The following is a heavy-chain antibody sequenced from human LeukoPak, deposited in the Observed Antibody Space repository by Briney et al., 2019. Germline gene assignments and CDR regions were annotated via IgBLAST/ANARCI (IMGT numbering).Heavy chain of an antibody. Sequence: PSETLSLTCAVSGGSFGGYYWSWIRQPPGKGLEWIGEINHSGSTNYNPSLKSRVTISVDTSKNQFSLKLSSVTAADTAVYYCASGLYQLLWSYYFDYWGQGTLVTVSS. CDR3: ASGLYQLLWSYYFDY. CDR1: GGSFGGYY. J-gene: IGHJ4*02. V-gene: IGHV4-34*01. D-gene: IGHD2-2*01. CDR2: INHSGST.